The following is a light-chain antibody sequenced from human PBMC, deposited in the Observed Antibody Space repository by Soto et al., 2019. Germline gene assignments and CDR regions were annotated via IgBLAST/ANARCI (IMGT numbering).Light chain of an antibody. V-gene: IGKV3-15*01. CDR2: DTS. J-gene: IGKJ5*01. CDR1: QSVSSK. Sequence: EIVMTQSRATRSVSRGERAALSCRASQSVSSKLAWYRQRPGQAPRLVIYDTSTRATGVPARFSGSGSGTEFTLTISSLQSEDFGVYYCQQYNDWFSITFGQGTRLEIK. CDR3: QQYNDWFSIT.